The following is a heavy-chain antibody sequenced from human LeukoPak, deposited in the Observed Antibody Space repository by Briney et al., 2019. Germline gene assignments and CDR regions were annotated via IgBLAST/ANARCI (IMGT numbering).Heavy chain of an antibody. CDR1: GSTFSSYA. J-gene: IGHJ4*02. Sequence: GGSLRLSCAASGSTFSSYAMSWVRQAPGKGLEWVSLSSASGGSTYYADSVKGRFTISRDNSKNTLYLQMNSLRAEDTAVYYCARDLYSSSSDYWGQGTLVTVSS. CDR2: SSASGGST. V-gene: IGHV3-23*01. CDR3: ARDLYSSSSDY. D-gene: IGHD6-6*01.